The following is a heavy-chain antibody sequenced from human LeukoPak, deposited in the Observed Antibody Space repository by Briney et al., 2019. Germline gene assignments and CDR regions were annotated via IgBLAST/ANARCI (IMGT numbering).Heavy chain of an antibody. D-gene: IGHD3-10*01. CDR1: GFTFSSYE. Sequence: GGSLRLSCAASGFTFSSYEMNWVRQAPGKGLECVSYISNSGSTIYYADSVKGRFITSRDNAKNSLYLQMNSLRAEDTAVYYCACFSGVDYWGQGTLVTVSS. J-gene: IGHJ4*02. CDR2: ISNSGSTI. CDR3: ACFSGVDY. V-gene: IGHV3-48*03.